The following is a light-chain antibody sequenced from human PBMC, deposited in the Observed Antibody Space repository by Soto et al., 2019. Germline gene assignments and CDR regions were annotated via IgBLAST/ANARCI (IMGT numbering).Light chain of an antibody. J-gene: IGKJ5*01. V-gene: IGKV3-15*01. CDR3: QQYNNWPRRT. Sequence: EIVMTQSPATLSVSPGERATLSCRASQSVSSNLAWYQQKPGQAPRLLIYGASNRATGIPDRFSGSGSGTEFTLTISRLQSEDFAVYYCQQYNNWPRRTFGQGTRLEIK. CDR2: GAS. CDR1: QSVSSN.